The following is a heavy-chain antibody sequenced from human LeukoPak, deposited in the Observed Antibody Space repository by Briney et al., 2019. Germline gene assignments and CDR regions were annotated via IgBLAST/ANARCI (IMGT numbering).Heavy chain of an antibody. J-gene: IGHJ4*02. V-gene: IGHV1-69*02. CDR3: ARGYDNSGFQDY. Sequence: SVKVFCKASGGTFSDHTITWVRQAPGQGLEWMGRIIPFLDVATYAQKFQGRVKITADKSTSTVYMEITSLRSEDTALYYCARGYDNSGFQDYWGQGTLVTVSS. D-gene: IGHD3-22*01. CDR1: GGTFSDHT. CDR2: IIPFLDVA.